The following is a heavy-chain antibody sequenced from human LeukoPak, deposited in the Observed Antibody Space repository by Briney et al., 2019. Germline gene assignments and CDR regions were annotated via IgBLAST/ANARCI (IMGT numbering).Heavy chain of an antibody. Sequence: SETLSLTCAVYGGSFSGYYWSWIRKPPGKGLEWIGEINHSGSTNYNPSLKSRVTISVDTSKNQFSLKLSSVTAADTAVYYCARGEGYFDYWGQGTLVTVSS. V-gene: IGHV4-34*01. CDR3: ARGEGYFDY. J-gene: IGHJ4*02. CDR2: INHSGST. CDR1: GGSFSGYY.